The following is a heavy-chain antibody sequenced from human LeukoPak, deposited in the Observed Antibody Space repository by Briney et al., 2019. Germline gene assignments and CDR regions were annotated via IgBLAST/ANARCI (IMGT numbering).Heavy chain of an antibody. J-gene: IGHJ4*02. CDR3: ARSRTSSPYDKNLNF. CDR1: GFTFSSYT. D-gene: IGHD1-14*01. Sequence: KPGGSLRLSCAASGFTFSSYTMSWVREAPGKGLEWVSSIGSSINYIYHADSVKGRFTISRDDAQNSVYLQMNSLKDEDTAVYYCARSRTSSPYDKNLNFWGQGTLVIVSS. V-gene: IGHV3-21*01. CDR2: IGSSINYI.